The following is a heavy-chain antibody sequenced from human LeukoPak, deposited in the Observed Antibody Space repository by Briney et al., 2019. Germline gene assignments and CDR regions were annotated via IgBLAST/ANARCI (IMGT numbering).Heavy chain of an antibody. J-gene: IGHJ5*02. CDR1: GFTFSNAW. CDR2: IESKINGGAT. CDR3: IRAFDP. Sequence: SGGSLRLSCAASGFTFSNAWMSWVRQAPGKGLEWVGRIESKINGGATHYAAPAKGRFTISRDDSENRLYLQMNSLKTEDTAVYYCIRAFDPWGQGTLVTVS. V-gene: IGHV3-15*04.